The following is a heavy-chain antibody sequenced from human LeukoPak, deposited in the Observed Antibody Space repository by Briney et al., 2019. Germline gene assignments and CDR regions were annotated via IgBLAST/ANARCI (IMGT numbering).Heavy chain of an antibody. Sequence: GGSLRLSCAASGFTFSSYAMIWVRQAPGKGLEWVSTTSGSGGSSYYADSVKGRFTISRDNSKNTLYLQMNSLRAEDTAVYYCAKDWANALYFFDYWGQGTLVTVSS. CDR1: GFTFSSYA. V-gene: IGHV3-23*01. CDR3: AKDWANALYFFDY. D-gene: IGHD2-2*01. CDR2: TSGSGGSS. J-gene: IGHJ4*02.